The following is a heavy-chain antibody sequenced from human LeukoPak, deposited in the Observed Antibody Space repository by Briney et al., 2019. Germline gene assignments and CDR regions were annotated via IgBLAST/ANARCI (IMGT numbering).Heavy chain of an antibody. CDR1: GYTFTGYY. CDR3: ARQQGLQNLNFDY. CDR2: INPIGGTT. V-gene: IGHV1-46*01. J-gene: IGHJ4*02. D-gene: IGHD4-11*01. Sequence: ASVKVSCKASGYTFTGYYMHWVRQAPGQGLEWMGWINPIGGTTDYAQKFQGRVTMTRDTSTSTVYMELSSLRSEDTAVYYCARQQGLQNLNFDYWGQGTLVTVSS.